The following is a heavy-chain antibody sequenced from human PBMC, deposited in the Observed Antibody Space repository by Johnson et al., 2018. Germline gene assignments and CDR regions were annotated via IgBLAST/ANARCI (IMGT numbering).Heavy chain of an antibody. J-gene: IGHJ6*02. D-gene: IGHD2-15*01. CDR1: GFTFSSYS. CDR3: SRHRDYIVVVVAATLDYDYGMGV. Sequence: EVQLLESGGGLVKPGGSLRLSCAASGFTFSSYSMNWVRQAPGKGLEWVSSISSSSSYIYYADSVKGRFTISRDNPKNSLYLQMNSLRAGDTAVDYCSRHRDYIVVVVAATLDYDYGMGVWGQGTTVTVSS. V-gene: IGHV3-21*01. CDR2: ISSSSSYI.